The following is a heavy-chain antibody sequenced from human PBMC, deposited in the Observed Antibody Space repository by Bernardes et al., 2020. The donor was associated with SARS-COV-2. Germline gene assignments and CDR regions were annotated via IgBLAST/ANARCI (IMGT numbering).Heavy chain of an antibody. CDR1: GHTLTELS. CDR2: FDPEDGET. J-gene: IGHJ6*02. Sequence: SVQLYSKFSGHTLTELSMHWVRQAPGKGLEWMGGFDPEDGETIYAQQFQGRVTITEDTSTDTAYMELSSLRSEDTAVYYCATAIAAAGNPDDYYYYYGMDVWGQGTTVTVSS. CDR3: ATAIAAAGNPDDYYYYYGMDV. V-gene: IGHV1-24*01. D-gene: IGHD6-13*01.